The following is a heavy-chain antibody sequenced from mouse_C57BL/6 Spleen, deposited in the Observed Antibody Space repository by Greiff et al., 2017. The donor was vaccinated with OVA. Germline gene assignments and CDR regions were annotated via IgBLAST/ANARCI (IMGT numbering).Heavy chain of an antibody. D-gene: IGHD1-1*01. CDR2: IDPSDSYT. J-gene: IGHJ2*01. CDR1: GYTFTSYW. CDR3: ARGDYYGSSYFDY. V-gene: IGHV1-69*01. Sequence: QVQLQQPGAELVMPGASVKLSCKASGYTFTSYWMHWVKQRPGQGLEWIGEIDPSDSYTNYNQKFKGKSPLTVDKSSSTAYMQLSSLTSEDSAVYYCARGDYYGSSYFDYWGQGTTLTVSS.